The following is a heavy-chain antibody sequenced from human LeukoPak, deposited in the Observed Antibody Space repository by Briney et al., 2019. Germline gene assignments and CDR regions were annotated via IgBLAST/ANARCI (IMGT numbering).Heavy chain of an antibody. CDR3: ASDGDSRDGLASH. D-gene: IGHD5-24*01. J-gene: IGHJ4*02. CDR2: INPNSGGT. CDR1: GYTFTGYY. V-gene: IGHV1-2*04. Sequence: ASVKVSCKASGYTFTGYYMHWVRQAPGQGLEWMGWINPNSGGTNYAQKFQGWVTMTRDTSISTAYMELSSLRSEDTAVYYCASDGDSRDGLASHWGQGTLVTVSS.